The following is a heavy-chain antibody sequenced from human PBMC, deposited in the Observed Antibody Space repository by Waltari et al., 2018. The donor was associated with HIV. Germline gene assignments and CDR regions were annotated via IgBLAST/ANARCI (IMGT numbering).Heavy chain of an antibody. Sequence: QVQLQASGPGLVKPSQTLSLTCTVSGGSISSGSYYWSWIRQPAGTGLEWIGRIYTSGITKYNPSLKSRVTMSVDTSKSRFSLKLSSGTAAEAAVYYCASGYPSYGADAGCFDYWGQGTLVTVSS. D-gene: IGHD4-17*01. CDR3: ASGYPSYGADAGCFDY. CDR1: GGSISSGSYY. J-gene: IGHJ4*02. CDR2: IYTSGIT. V-gene: IGHV4-61*02.